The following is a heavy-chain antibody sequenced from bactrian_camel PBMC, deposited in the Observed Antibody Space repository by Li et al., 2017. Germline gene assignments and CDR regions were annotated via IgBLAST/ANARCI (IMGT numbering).Heavy chain of an antibody. CDR3: AVDFPGPQYSDYGFGCTDYTY. Sequence: HVQLVESGGGSVQAGGSLRLSCAVSGVYSRNCMGWFRQAPEKGREGVATIDRRGGGVFYADSVKGRFTISTDNDGNTPALQMNSLKPEDTAMYYCAVDFPGPQYSDYGFGCTDYTYWGRGTQVTVS. J-gene: IGHJ4*01. D-gene: IGHD4*01. CDR2: IDRRGGGV. V-gene: IGHV3S26*01. CDR1: GVYSRNC.